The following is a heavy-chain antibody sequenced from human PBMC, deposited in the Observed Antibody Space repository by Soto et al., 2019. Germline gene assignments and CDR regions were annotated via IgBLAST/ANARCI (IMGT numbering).Heavy chain of an antibody. CDR1: GGSVTNSSYY. J-gene: IGHJ4*02. CDR3: ARATYYYDSSGYYGYYFDY. CDR2: VYYRGRS. V-gene: IGHV4-39*07. Sequence: SETLSLTCTVSGGSVTNSSYYWGWIRQSPGKGLEWIGSVYYRGRSYSKSSVKSRVTISVDTSKNHFSLKLSSVTAADTAVYYCARATYYYDSSGYYGYYFDYWGQGTLVTVSS. D-gene: IGHD3-22*01.